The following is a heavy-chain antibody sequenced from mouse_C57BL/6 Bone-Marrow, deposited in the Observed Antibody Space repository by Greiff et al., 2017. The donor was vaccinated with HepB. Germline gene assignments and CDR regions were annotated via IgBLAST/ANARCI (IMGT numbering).Heavy chain of an antibody. V-gene: IGHV10-1*01. D-gene: IGHD4-1*01. J-gene: IGHJ2*01. CDR2: IRSKSNNYAT. CDR3: VSNWEGGDY. CDR1: GFSFNTYA. Sequence: EVHLVESGGGLVQPKGSLKLSCAASGFSFNTYAMNWVRQAPGKGLEWVARIRSKSNNYATYYADSVKDRFTISRDDSESMLYLQMNNLKTEDTAMYYCVSNWEGGDYWGQGTTLTVSS.